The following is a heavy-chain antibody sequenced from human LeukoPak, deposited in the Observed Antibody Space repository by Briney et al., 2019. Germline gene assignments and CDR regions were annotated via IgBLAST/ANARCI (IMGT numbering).Heavy chain of an antibody. V-gene: IGHV4-31*03. CDR3: ARDLAETSTAFDI. CDR1: GVSINSGGYY. CDR2: IYSSGGS. Sequence: SETLSLTCNVSGVSINSGGYYWVWIRQYPGKGLDWIGNIYSSGGSYYNPSLKSRVTMSVDTSKNQFYLNLRSMTAADTAVYYCARDLAETSTAFDIWGQGTMVTVSS. J-gene: IGHJ3*02.